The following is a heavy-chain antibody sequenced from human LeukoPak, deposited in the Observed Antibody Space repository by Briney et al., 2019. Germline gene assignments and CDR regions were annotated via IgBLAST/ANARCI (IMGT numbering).Heavy chain of an antibody. Sequence: PGGSLRLSCAASGFTFSSSALSWVRQAPGQGLEWVSNSGSGSGGSTYYADSVKGRFTISRDNSKNTLYLQMNSLRAEDTAVYYCARLGFEDYYNSSYKGDFDYWGQGTLVTVSS. CDR3: ARLGFEDYYNSSYKGDFDY. CDR2: SGSGSGGST. V-gene: IGHV3-23*01. CDR1: GFTFSSSA. D-gene: IGHD3-22*01. J-gene: IGHJ4*02.